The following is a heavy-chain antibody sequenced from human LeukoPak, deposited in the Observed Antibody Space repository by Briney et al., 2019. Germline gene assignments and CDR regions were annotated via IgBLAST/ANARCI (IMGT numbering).Heavy chain of an antibody. CDR3: ARDELGYCSGGSCYSARLPDY. CDR2: IIPIFGTA. J-gene: IGHJ4*02. D-gene: IGHD2-15*01. Sequence: ASVKVSCKASGGTFSSYAISWVRQAPGPGLEWMGGIIPIFGTANYAQKFQGRVTITADKSTSTAYMELSSLRSEDTAVYYCARDELGYCSGGSCYSARLPDYWGQGTLVTVSS. V-gene: IGHV1-69*06. CDR1: GGTFSSYA.